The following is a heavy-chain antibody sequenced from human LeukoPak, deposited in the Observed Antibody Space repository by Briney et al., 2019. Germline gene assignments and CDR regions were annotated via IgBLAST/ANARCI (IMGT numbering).Heavy chain of an antibody. CDR3: ARKGIAVAGPFDY. Sequence: SETLSLTCSVSGGSISSFTTHYWGWIRQPPGKGLEWIGSMYYSGTTYYNPSLESRLTISVDTSKNQFSLKLSSVTAADTAVYYCARKGIAVAGPFDYWGQGTLVTVSS. J-gene: IGHJ4*02. D-gene: IGHD6-19*01. CDR1: GGSISSFTTHY. V-gene: IGHV4-39*07. CDR2: MYYSGTT.